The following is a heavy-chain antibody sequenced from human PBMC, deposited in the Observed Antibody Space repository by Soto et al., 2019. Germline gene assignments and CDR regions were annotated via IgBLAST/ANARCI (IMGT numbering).Heavy chain of an antibody. Sequence: SVKVSCKASGGTFSSYAISWVRQAPGQGLEWMGGIIPIFGTANYAQKFQGRVTITADESTSTAYMELSSLRSEDTAVYYCARWPSAAGPYYYGMDVWGQGTTVTVSS. CDR1: GGTFSSYA. J-gene: IGHJ6*02. CDR2: IIPIFGTA. D-gene: IGHD6-13*01. V-gene: IGHV1-69*13. CDR3: ARWPSAAGPYYYGMDV.